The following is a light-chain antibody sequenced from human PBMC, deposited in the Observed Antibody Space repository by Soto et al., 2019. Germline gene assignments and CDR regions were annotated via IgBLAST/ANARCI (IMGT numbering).Light chain of an antibody. CDR1: QSVSSSY. Sequence: EIVLTQSPGTLSLSPGERATLXCRASQSVSSSYLAWYQQKPGQPPRLLIYGASSRATGIPDRFSGSGSGTDFTLTISRLEPEDFAVFYCQHYDSLPITFGQGTRLEIK. CDR3: QHYDSLPIT. V-gene: IGKV3-20*01. J-gene: IGKJ5*01. CDR2: GAS.